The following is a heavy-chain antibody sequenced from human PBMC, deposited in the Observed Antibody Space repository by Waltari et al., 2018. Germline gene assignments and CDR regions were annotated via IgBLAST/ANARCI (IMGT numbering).Heavy chain of an antibody. D-gene: IGHD2-21*01. Sequence: QVQLVESGGGVVQPGGSLRLSCAASGFTFSSYGMHWVRQAPGKGLEWVAFIRYDGSNKYYADSVKGRFTISRDNSKNTLYLQMNSLRAEDTAVYYCVKGSAVVVIATPDFDLWGRGTLVTVSS. J-gene: IGHJ2*01. V-gene: IGHV3-30*02. CDR2: IRYDGSNK. CDR1: GFTFSSYG. CDR3: VKGSAVVVIATPDFDL.